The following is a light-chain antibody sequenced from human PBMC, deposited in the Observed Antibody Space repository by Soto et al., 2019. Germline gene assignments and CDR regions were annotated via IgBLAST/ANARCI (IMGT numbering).Light chain of an antibody. Sequence: DIQMTQSPSTLSASVGDRVTITCRASQSISSWLAWFQQRPGKAPKLLIYKASSLEDGVSSRFSGSGSGTDFSLTINSLQPDDFATYFCLQYKTYSRTFGQGTKVEIK. J-gene: IGKJ1*01. CDR1: QSISSW. V-gene: IGKV1-5*03. CDR3: LQYKTYSRT. CDR2: KAS.